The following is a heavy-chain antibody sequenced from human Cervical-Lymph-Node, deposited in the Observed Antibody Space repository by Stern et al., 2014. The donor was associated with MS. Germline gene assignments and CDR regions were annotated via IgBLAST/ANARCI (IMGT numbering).Heavy chain of an antibody. D-gene: IGHD1-1*01. V-gene: IGHV5-51*03. Sequence: MQLVQSGAEVKKPGESLKISCKGSGYTFTNNWIAWVRQMPGKGLEWMGIIYPDDSDIRYSPSLQGQVTISADKSISSASLRWSSLKAADSAVYYCARPPPRRKWDDPNYGMDVWGQGTTVTVSS. J-gene: IGHJ6*02. CDR1: GYTFTNNW. CDR2: IYPDDSDI. CDR3: ARPPPRRKWDDPNYGMDV.